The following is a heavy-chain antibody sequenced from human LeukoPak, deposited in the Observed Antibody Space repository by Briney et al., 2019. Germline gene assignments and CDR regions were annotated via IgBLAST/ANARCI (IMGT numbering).Heavy chain of an antibody. D-gene: IGHD3-3*01. V-gene: IGHV3-30*01. Sequence: GRSLRLSCAASGFTFSSYAMHWVRQAPGKGLEWVAVISYDGSNKYYADSVKGRFTISRDNSKNTLYLQMNSLRAEDTAVYYCARGWRITIFGVVIMGGYDYWGQGTLVTVSS. CDR2: ISYDGSNK. CDR1: GFTFSSYA. J-gene: IGHJ4*02. CDR3: ARGWRITIFGVVIMGGYDY.